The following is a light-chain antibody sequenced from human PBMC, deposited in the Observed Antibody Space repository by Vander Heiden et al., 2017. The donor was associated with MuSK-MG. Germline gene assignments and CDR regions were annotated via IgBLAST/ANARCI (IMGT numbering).Light chain of an antibody. Sequence: IVMTQSPATLSVSPGARATLSCRAIQSVSSNLAWYQPQPGPAPRPLIDGASTRDTARPAGFSGSGSGAGFTQTISSLQSEDCAVNFCWKYDSRMVTFGQGTRVEIK. V-gene: IGKV3-15*01. CDR1: QSVSSN. J-gene: IGKJ5*01. CDR3: WKYDSRMVT. CDR2: GAS.